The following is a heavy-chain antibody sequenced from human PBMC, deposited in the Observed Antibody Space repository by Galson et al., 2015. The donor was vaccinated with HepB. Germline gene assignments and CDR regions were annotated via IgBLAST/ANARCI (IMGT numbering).Heavy chain of an antibody. CDR2: IIPFSGVV. J-gene: IGHJ4*02. Sequence: SVKVSCKASGVTLNSYTVTWVRQAPGQGLQWMGGIIPFSGVVNYAQQFQGSITITADESRRTAYMELSSLKSEDTAVYFCARGNPITVYWGQGTLVTVSS. CDR3: ARGNPITVY. CDR1: GVTLNSYT. V-gene: IGHV1-69*13. D-gene: IGHD3-3*01.